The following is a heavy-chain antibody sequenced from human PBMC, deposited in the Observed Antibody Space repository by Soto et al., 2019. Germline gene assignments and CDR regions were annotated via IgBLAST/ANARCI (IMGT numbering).Heavy chain of an antibody. CDR1: GFTFSNYN. J-gene: IGHJ4*02. CDR2: ISSSSSYI. V-gene: IGHV3-21*01. CDR3: ARGPYDYVWGSDPPHFDY. D-gene: IGHD3-16*02. Sequence: GSLRLSCAASGFTFSNYNVNWVRQAPGKGLEWISSISSSSSYIYYTDSVRGRFTISRDNAENSTYLQMNSLRAEDTAVYYCARGPYDYVWGSDPPHFDYWGQGTLVTVSS.